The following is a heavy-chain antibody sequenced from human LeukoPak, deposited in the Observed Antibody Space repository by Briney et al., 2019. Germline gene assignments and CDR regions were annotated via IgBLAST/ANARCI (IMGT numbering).Heavy chain of an antibody. J-gene: IGHJ4*02. CDR1: GFTFSSYG. D-gene: IGHD4/OR15-4a*01. CDR3: AKDRLGSHYGGAFDY. V-gene: IGHV3-30*02. CDR2: IRNDGKNK. Sequence: GGSLRLSCAASGFTFSSYGMHWVRQAPGKGLEWVAFIRNDGKNKYYADSVKGRFTVSRDDSKSTLYLQMNSLRPEDTAVYCAKDRLGSHYGGAFDYWGQGTLVTVST.